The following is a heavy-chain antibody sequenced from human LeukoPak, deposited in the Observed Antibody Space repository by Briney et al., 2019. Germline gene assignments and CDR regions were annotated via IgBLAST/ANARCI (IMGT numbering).Heavy chain of an antibody. V-gene: IGHV1-18*01. CDR3: ARDLVVVVAANSYYYYGMDV. J-gene: IGHJ6*02. D-gene: IGHD2-15*01. CDR2: ISAYNGNT. CDR1: GYTFTSYG. Sequence: ASVKVSCKASGYTFTSYGISWVRQAPGQGLEWMGWISAYNGNTNYAQKLQGRVAMTTDTSTSTAYMELRSLRSDDTAAYYCARDLVVVVAANSYYYYGMDVWGQGTTVTVSS.